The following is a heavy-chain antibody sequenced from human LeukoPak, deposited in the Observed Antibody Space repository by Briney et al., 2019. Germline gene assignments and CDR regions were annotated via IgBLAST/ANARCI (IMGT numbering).Heavy chain of an antibody. Sequence: PSETLSLTCTLPVGPIRGYYWSSLRQSPGKGLEWIGYIYYSGSTNYNPSLKSRVTMSVDTSKNHFSLKVSSVTAGDTAVYYCARALVVAVTVIWFDPWGQGTLVTVSS. CDR3: ARALVVAVTVIWFDP. CDR1: VGPIRGYY. CDR2: IYYSGST. D-gene: IGHD2-15*01. J-gene: IGHJ5*02. V-gene: IGHV4-59*01.